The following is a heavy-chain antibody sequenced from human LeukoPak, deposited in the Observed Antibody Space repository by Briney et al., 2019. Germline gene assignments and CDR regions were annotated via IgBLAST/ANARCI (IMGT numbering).Heavy chain of an antibody. J-gene: IGHJ3*02. CDR2: IHEDGSDK. V-gene: IGHV3-7*04. Sequence: PGGSLRLSCAPSSLTFRSYWMNWGRQAPGKGLEWVANIHEDGSDKYYVDSVKGRFTVSRDNAKNSLYPQMNSLRAEDTAVYYCARILRLHAPRAFDIWGQGTMVTVSS. D-gene: IGHD5-24*01. CDR3: ARILRLHAPRAFDI. CDR1: SLTFRSYW.